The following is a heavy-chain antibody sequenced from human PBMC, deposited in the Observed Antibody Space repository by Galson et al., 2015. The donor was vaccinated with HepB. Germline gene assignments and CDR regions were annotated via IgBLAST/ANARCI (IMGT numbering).Heavy chain of an antibody. CDR1: GFTVSNTY. CDR3: ASPFCTGGSCYPLWY. J-gene: IGHJ4*02. D-gene: IGHD2-15*01. Sequence: SLRLSCAASGFTVSNTYMNWVRQAPGKGLEWVSVIYSGGATYYADSVTGRFTISRDNSKNTLYLHVNNLRAEDTAVYYCASPFCTGGSCYPLWYWGQGTLVTVSS. CDR2: IYSGGAT. V-gene: IGHV3-53*01.